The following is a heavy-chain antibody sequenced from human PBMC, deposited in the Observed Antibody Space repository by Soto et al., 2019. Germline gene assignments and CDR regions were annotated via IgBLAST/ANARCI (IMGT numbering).Heavy chain of an antibody. CDR3: HLERHLNSPSDAFDL. D-gene: IGHD1-7*01. Sequence: QVHLVQSGAEVKKRGASVKVSCMASGYNFIAKNIHWVRQAPVLVLEWMGKMNPNSGGSDYAQEFQGRVTATRDTSISTVYKEMPSLKTDDTAVYYCHLERHLNSPSDAFDLWVQGRIVIVSS. J-gene: IGHJ3*01. CDR2: MNPNSGGS. V-gene: IGHV1-2*02. CDR1: GYNFIAKN.